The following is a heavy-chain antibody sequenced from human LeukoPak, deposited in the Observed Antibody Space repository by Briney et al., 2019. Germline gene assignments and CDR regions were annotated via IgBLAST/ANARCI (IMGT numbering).Heavy chain of an antibody. V-gene: IGHV3-21*01. J-gene: IGHJ4*02. CDR1: GFSISSSA. D-gene: IGHD2/OR15-2a*01. CDR3: TRDATYYLRYGYFDY. CDR2: INSVASHI. Sequence: PGGSLRLSCAASGFSISSSAMNWVRQAPGKGLEWVSSINSVASHIYYAGSVRGRFTISRDNAKNSVYLQMNSLRAEDTAVYYCTRDATYYLRYGYFDYWGQGTLVTVS.